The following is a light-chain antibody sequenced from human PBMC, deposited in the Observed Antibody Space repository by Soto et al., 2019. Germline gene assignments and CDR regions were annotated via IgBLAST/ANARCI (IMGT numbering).Light chain of an antibody. CDR2: EVS. J-gene: IGLJ2*01. V-gene: IGLV2-14*03. CDR1: SSDIGRYNY. CDR3: QSYHSGNVV. Sequence: QSALTQPASVSGSPGQSITISCTGSSSDIGRYNYVSWYQQLPGKAPKLMIYEVSNRPSGVSNRFSGSKSGNTASLTISGLKTDDEADYYCQSYHSGNVVFGGGTKLTVL.